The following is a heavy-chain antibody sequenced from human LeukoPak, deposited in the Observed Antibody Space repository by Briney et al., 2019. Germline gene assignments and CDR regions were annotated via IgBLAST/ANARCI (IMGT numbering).Heavy chain of an antibody. CDR1: GGSISSSSYY. Sequence: PSETLSLTCTVSGGSISSSSYYWGWIRQPPGKGLEWIGSIYYSGSTYYNPSLKSRVTISVDTSKNQFSLKLSSVTAADTAVYYCARGTYYYDSSGYTHYFDYWGQGTLVTVSS. D-gene: IGHD3-22*01. J-gene: IGHJ4*02. V-gene: IGHV4-39*07. CDR3: ARGTYYYDSSGYTHYFDY. CDR2: IYYSGST.